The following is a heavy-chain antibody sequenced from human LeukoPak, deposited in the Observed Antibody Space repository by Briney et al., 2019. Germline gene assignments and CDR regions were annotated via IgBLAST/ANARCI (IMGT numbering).Heavy chain of an antibody. J-gene: IGHJ2*01. D-gene: IGHD4-17*01. V-gene: IGHV4-59*08. CDR1: GGSISSYY. CDR2: IYYSGST. CDR3: ASIGDYHWYFDL. Sequence: PSETLSPTCTVSGGSISSYYWSWIRQPPGKGLEWIGYIYYSGSTNYNPSLKSRVTISVDTSKNQFSLTLSSVTAADTAVYYCASIGDYHWYFDLWGRGTLVTVSS.